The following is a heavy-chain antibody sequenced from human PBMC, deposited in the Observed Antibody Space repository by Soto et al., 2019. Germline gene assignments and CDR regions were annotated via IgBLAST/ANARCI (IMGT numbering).Heavy chain of an antibody. CDR2: ISSSSSYI. J-gene: IGHJ6*02. V-gene: IGHV3-21*01. CDR3: AREDDVVVPAAILYGMDV. Sequence: KPGGSLRLSCAASGFTFSSYSMNWVRQAPGKGLEWVSSISSSSSYIYYADSVKGRFTISRDNAKNSLYLQMNSLRAEDTAVDYCAREDDVVVPAAILYGMDVWGQGTTVTVSS. D-gene: IGHD2-2*01. CDR1: GFTFSSYS.